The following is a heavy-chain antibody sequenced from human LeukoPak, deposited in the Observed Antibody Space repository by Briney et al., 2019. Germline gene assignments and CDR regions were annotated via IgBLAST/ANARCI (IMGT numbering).Heavy chain of an antibody. D-gene: IGHD2-21*01. V-gene: IGHV3-73*01. J-gene: IGHJ4*02. CDR1: GFTFSGSA. Sequence: GGSLRLSCAASGFTFSGSAMHWVRQASGKGLEWVGRIRSKANSYATAYAASVKGRFTISRDDSKNTAYLQMNSLRAEDTAVYYCAKVVVDPTTDIVAQGRILWWRQDRIYFDYWGQGTLVTVSS. CDR3: AKVVVDPTTDIVAQGRILWWRQDRIYFDY. CDR2: IRSKANSYAT.